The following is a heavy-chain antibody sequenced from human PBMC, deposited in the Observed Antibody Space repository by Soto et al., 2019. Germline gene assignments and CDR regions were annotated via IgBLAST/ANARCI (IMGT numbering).Heavy chain of an antibody. CDR2: IKSKTDGGTT. CDR1: GFTFSNAW. D-gene: IGHD6-6*01. V-gene: IGHV3-15*01. CDR3: TTGWGSSSPRFDY. Sequence: VQLVESGGGLVKPGGSLRLSCAASGFTFSNAWMSWVRQAPGKGLEWVGRIKSKTDGGTTDYAAPVKGRFTISRDDSKNTLYLQMNSLKTEDTAVYYCTTGWGSSSPRFDYWGQGTLVTVSS. J-gene: IGHJ4*02.